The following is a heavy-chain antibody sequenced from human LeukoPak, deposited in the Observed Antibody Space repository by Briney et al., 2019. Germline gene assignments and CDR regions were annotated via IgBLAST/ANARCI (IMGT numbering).Heavy chain of an antibody. J-gene: IGHJ4*02. CDR3: ARTRWLQSLFDY. Sequence: GSLRLSCAASGFTFSSQAMSWIRQPPGKGLEWIGEINHSGSTNYNPSLKSRVTISVDTSKNQFSLKLRSVTAADTAVYYCARTRWLQSLFDYWGQGTLVTVSS. V-gene: IGHV4-34*01. D-gene: IGHD5-24*01. CDR1: GFTFSSQA. CDR2: INHSGST.